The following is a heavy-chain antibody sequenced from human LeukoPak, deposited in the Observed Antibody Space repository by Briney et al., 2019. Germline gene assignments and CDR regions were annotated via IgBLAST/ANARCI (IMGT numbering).Heavy chain of an antibody. CDR2: IYYRGST. CDR3: ARGGSGYSYGYGPFDY. D-gene: IGHD5-18*01. V-gene: IGHV4-61*08. Sequence: SQTLSLTCTVSGGSISSGGYYWSWIRQPPGKGLEWIGYIYYRGSTNYNPSLKSRVTISVDTSKNQFSLKLSSVTAADTAVYYCARGGSGYSYGYGPFDYWGQGTLVTVSS. CDR1: GGSISSGGYY. J-gene: IGHJ4*02.